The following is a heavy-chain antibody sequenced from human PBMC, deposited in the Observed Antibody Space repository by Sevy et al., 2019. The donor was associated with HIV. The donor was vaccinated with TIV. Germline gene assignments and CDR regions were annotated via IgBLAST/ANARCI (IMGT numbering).Heavy chain of an antibody. CDR1: GFTFSSYE. CDR3: ARDLDDNSGYYYGAIDY. Sequence: GGSLRLSCAAPGFTFSSYEMNWVRQAPGKGLEWVSYISSDGTTIYYAHSVKGRLTISRDNAQNSVSLQMNSLRAEDTAVYYCARDLDDNSGYYYGAIDYWGQGTLVTVSS. D-gene: IGHD3-22*01. V-gene: IGHV3-48*03. CDR2: ISSDGTTI. J-gene: IGHJ4*02.